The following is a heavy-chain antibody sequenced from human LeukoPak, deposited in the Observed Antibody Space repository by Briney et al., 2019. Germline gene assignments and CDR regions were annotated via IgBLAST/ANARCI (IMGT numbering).Heavy chain of an antibody. Sequence: TSETLSLTCTVSGYSITNPYYWGWVRQSPGKGLEWIGSIYHSGYIHYNPSLKSRVTISMDTSKNQFSLELTSVTAADTAVYYCARERCSSTSCIFPIGWFGYWGQGTLVIVSS. V-gene: IGHV4-38-2*02. J-gene: IGHJ4*02. CDR3: ARERCSSTSCIFPIGWFGY. CDR2: IYHSGYI. CDR1: GYSITNPYY. D-gene: IGHD2-2*01.